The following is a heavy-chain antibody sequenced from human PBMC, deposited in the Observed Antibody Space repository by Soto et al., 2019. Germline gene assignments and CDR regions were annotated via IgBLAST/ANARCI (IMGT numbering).Heavy chain of an antibody. D-gene: IGHD2-2*01. CDR2: ISGSGGST. V-gene: IGHV3-23*01. J-gene: IGHJ6*02. CDR3: ATRRDASYYYYGMDV. CDR1: GFTFSTYA. Sequence: GGSLRLSCAASGFTFSTYAMSWVRQTPGKGLEWVSAISGSGGSTYYADSVKGRFTISRDNSKNTLFLQMNSLRAEDTAVYYCATRRDASYYYYGMDVWGQGTTVTVSS.